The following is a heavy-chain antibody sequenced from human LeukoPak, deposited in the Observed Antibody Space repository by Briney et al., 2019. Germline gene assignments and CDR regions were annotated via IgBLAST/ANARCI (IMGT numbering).Heavy chain of an antibody. CDR1: GYTFSHFY. J-gene: IGHJ4*02. CDR3: ARSLDVAAADH. V-gene: IGHV1-2*02. D-gene: IGHD6-13*01. Sequence: GASVKVSCKTSGYTFSHFYIHWVRQAPGQGLEWMGWFFPNYGGTKFAQKFRGRVTMTRDTFMTTAYMELSALTSDDTAVYYCARSLDVAAADHWGQGTLVTVSS. CDR2: FFPNYGGT.